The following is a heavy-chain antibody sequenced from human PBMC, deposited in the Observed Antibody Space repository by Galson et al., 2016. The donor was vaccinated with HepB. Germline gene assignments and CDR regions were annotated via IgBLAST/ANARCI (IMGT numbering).Heavy chain of an antibody. Sequence: SLRLSCAASGFIFSVYYMNWARQAPGKGLEWIAWISSSSDTMHYADSVKGRFTISRDNAKNSLYLEMNSLRDKDPAVYYCARDGYFRLGYWGHGTLVTVSS. CDR2: ISSSSDTM. CDR3: ARDGYFRLGY. V-gene: IGHV3-48*02. CDR1: GFIFSVYY. J-gene: IGHJ1*01. D-gene: IGHD3-22*01.